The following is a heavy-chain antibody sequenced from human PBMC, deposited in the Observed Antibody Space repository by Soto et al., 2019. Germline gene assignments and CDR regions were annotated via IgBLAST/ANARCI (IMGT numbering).Heavy chain of an antibody. V-gene: IGHV4-39*01. CDR1: GGSISSSSYY. D-gene: IGHD3-10*01. J-gene: IGHJ4*02. CDR2: IYYSGST. Sequence: QLQLQESGPGLVKPSETLSLTCTVSGGSISSSSYYWGWIRQPPGKGLEWIGSIYYSGSTYYNPSLKSRVTISVDTSKNQFSLKLSSVTAADTAVYYCARQRILWFGDKWNPGYFDYWGQGTLVTVSS. CDR3: ARQRILWFGDKWNPGYFDY.